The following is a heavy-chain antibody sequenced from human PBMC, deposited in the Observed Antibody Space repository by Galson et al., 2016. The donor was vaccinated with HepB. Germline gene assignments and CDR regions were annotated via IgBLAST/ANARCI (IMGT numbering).Heavy chain of an antibody. CDR3: ARVFRPDTLDL. Sequence: SLRLSCAVSGLNFSTFGMHWVRQAPGKGLEWVAVIWHDGTNRYYSDSVKGRFTISRDNSNNTLYLQMNSLRVDDTAMYDCARVFRPDTLDLWGQGTLVPVAS. J-gene: IGHJ5*02. CDR1: GLNFSTFG. V-gene: IGHV3-33*01. CDR2: IWHDGTNR.